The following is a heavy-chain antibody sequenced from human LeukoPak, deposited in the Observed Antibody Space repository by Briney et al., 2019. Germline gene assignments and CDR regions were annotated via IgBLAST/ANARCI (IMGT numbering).Heavy chain of an antibody. CDR3: ARGKEAFDI. V-gene: IGHV3-48*03. Sequence: GGAPRLSFAAPGFTFSSYEMKWVRQAPGKGLEWVSYISSSGSTIYYADSVKGRFTISRDNAKNSLYLQMNSLRAEDTAVYYCARGKEAFDIWGQGTMVTVSS. J-gene: IGHJ3*02. CDR2: ISSSGSTI. CDR1: GFTFSSYE.